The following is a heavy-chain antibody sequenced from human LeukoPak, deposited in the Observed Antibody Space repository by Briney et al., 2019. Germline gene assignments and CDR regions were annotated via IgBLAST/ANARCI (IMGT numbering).Heavy chain of an antibody. J-gene: IGHJ4*02. CDR3: ARDPDPLGPDFDY. CDR1: GYTFTSYY. V-gene: IGHV1-46*01. D-gene: IGHD3-16*01. Sequence: ASVKVSCKASGYTFTSYYMHWVRQAPGQGLEWMGIINPSGGSTTYAQKFQGRVTMTRDMSTSTAYMELRSLRSDDTAVYYRARDPDPLGPDFDYWGQGTLVTVSS. CDR2: INPSGGST.